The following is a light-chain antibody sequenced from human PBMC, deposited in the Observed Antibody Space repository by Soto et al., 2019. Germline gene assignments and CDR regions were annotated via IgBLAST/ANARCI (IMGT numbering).Light chain of an antibody. CDR3: QQYGSSLTWT. CDR2: GAS. V-gene: IGKV3-20*01. Sequence: EVVLTQSPGTLSLSPGERATLSCRASQSLSSNYLAWYQQRPGQAPRLLLYGASSRAAGIPDRFSGSGSGTDFTLTISRLETEDFAVYYCQQYGSSLTWTFGQGTKVDIK. J-gene: IGKJ1*01. CDR1: QSLSSNY.